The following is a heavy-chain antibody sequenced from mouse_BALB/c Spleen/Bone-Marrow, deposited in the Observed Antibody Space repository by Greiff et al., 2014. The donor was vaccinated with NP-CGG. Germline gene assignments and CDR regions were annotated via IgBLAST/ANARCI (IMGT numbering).Heavy chain of an antibody. D-gene: IGHD2-3*01. CDR2: IWAGGST. CDR1: GFSLTSYG. CDR3: ARVYLWYFDV. Sequence: ESGPGLVAPSQSLSITCTVSGFSLTSYGVHWVRQLPGKGLEWLGVIWAGGSTNYNSALMSRLSISKDNSKSQVFLKMDSLQTDDTAMYYCARVYLWYFDVWGAGTTVTVSS. J-gene: IGHJ1*01. V-gene: IGHV2-9*02.